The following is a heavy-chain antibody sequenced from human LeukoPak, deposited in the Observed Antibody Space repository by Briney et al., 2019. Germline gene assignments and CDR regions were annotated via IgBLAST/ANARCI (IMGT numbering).Heavy chain of an antibody. Sequence: SETLSLTCTVSGGSISSYYWSWIRQPPGKGLEWIGYIYTSGITNYNPSLKSRVTISVDTSKNQFSLKLSSVAAADTAVYYCAAGIAARPWYWGQGTLVTVSS. V-gene: IGHV4-4*09. J-gene: IGHJ4*02. CDR3: AAGIAARPWY. CDR1: GGSISSYY. CDR2: IYTSGIT. D-gene: IGHD6-6*01.